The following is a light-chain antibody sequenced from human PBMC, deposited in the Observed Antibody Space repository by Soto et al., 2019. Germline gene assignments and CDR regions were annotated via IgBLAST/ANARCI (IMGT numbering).Light chain of an antibody. CDR1: ISDVGGYIY. CDR2: DVS. J-gene: IGLJ1*01. CDR3: SSYTSSSTYV. V-gene: IGLV2-14*03. Sequence: QSVLTQPASVSGSPGQSITISCTGTISDVGGYIYVSWYQQHPGKAPKLLIFDVSNRPSGVSNRFSGSKSGYTASLTISGFQAEDEADYYCSSYTSSSTYVFGTGTKLTVL.